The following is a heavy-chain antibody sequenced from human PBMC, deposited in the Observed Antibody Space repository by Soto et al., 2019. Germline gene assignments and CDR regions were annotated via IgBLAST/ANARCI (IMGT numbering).Heavy chain of an antibody. CDR2: ISYDGSNK. J-gene: IGHJ3*02. CDR3: ASRYCSGGSCVDDAFDI. V-gene: IGHV3-30*03. Sequence: GGSLRLSCAASGFTFSSYGMHWVRQAPGKGLEWVAVISYDGSNKYYADSVKGRFTISRDNSKNTLYLQMNSLRAEDTAVYYCASRYCSGGSCVDDAFDIWGQGTMVTVSS. CDR1: GFTFSSYG. D-gene: IGHD2-15*01.